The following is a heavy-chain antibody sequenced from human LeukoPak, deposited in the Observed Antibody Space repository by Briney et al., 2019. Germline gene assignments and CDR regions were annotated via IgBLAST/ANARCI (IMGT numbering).Heavy chain of an antibody. CDR2: IYTGGST. V-gene: IGHV3-53*01. J-gene: IGHJ4*01. CDR3: ASNRWYFDY. CDR1: GFTVSTNY. D-gene: IGHD2-15*01. Sequence: GGSLRLSCAASGFTVSTNYMSWVRQAPGRGLEWVSVIYTGGSTYYADSVKGRFTISRDNSKNTLYLQMNSLRAEDTALYYCASNRWYFDYWGQEPWSPSPQ.